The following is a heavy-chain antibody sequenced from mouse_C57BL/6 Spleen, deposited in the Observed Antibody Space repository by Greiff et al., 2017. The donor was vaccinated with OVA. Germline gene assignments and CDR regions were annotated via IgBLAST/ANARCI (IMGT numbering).Heavy chain of an antibody. CDR1: GFTIQNTY. CDR3: AKTDYLDY. CDR2: IDPACGHT. Sequence: EVQLHQSVAELVRPGASVKLSCTASGFTIQNTYMPWVKQRPEKGPEWIGRIDPACGHTKYAPKLQGKATITADTASNTAYLLLSSLTSEDTAIYYCAKTDYLDYWGQGTTLTVSS. J-gene: IGHJ2*01. V-gene: IGHV14-3*01.